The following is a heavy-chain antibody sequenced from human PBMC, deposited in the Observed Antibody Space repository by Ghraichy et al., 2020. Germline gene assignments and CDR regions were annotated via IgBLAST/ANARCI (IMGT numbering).Heavy chain of an antibody. CDR3: ARHVETSMVTAYFGY. V-gene: IGHV3-21*01. J-gene: IGHJ4*02. D-gene: IGHD5-18*01. Sequence: GESLNISCAASGFTFSIYSMNWVRRAPGKGLEWVSFISASSSHIYDADAVKGRFTISRDNAKNLLYLQMNNLRAEDTAVYYCARHVETSMVTAYFGYWGQGTQVTVSS. CDR1: GFTFSIYS. CDR2: ISASSSHI.